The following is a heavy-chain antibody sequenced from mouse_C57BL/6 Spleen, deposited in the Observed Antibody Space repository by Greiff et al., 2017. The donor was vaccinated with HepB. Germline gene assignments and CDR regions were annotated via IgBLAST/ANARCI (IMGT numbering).Heavy chain of an antibody. Sequence: EVQLVESGGGLVQSGRSLRLSCATSGFTFSDFYMEWVRQAPGKGLEWIAASRNKANDYTTEYSASVKGRFIVSRDTSQSILYLQMNALRAEDTAIYYCAREDGYYGSSPFAYWGQGTLVTVSA. CDR1: GFTFSDFY. V-gene: IGHV7-1*01. CDR2: SRNKANDYTT. D-gene: IGHD1-1*01. J-gene: IGHJ3*01. CDR3: AREDGYYGSSPFAY.